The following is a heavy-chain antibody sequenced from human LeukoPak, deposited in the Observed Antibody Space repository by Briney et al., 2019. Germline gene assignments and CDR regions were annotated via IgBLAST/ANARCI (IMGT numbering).Heavy chain of an antibody. Sequence: SETLSLTCTVSGGSISSYYWSWIRQLPGKGLEWIGYIYYSGSTNYNPSLKSRVTISVDTSKNQFSLKLSSVTAADTAVYYCARADVDTATGVNWFDPWGQGTLVTVSS. CDR3: ARADVDTATGVNWFDP. D-gene: IGHD5-18*01. CDR2: IYYSGST. J-gene: IGHJ5*02. V-gene: IGHV4-59*01. CDR1: GGSISSYY.